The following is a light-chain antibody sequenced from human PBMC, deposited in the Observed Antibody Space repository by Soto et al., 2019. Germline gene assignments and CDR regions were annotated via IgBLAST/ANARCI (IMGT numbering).Light chain of an antibody. Sequence: DIQMTQSPSTLSASIGDRVTITCRASQSISSCLAWYQQKPGTAPKLLIYDASSLTSGVPSRFSGSGAGREVPLTISSLHHDDFATYYCHKYRVYPRPFRPGTKVDI. J-gene: IGKJ3*01. CDR1: QSISSC. V-gene: IGKV1-5*01. CDR2: DAS. CDR3: HKYRVYPRP.